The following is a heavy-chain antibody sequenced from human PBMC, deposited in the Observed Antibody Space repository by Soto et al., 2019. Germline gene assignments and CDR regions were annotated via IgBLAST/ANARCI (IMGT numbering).Heavy chain of an antibody. CDR3: AKDLDTSMVPEY. Sequence: GGSLRLSCAASGFTFSSYAMSWVRQAPGKGLEWASGITGSGGSTYYAESVKGRFTISRDNSKNTLYLQMNSLRAEDTAIYYCAKDLDTSMVPEYWGQGTLVTVSS. V-gene: IGHV3-23*01. J-gene: IGHJ4*02. CDR2: ITGSGGST. CDR1: GFTFSSYA. D-gene: IGHD5-18*01.